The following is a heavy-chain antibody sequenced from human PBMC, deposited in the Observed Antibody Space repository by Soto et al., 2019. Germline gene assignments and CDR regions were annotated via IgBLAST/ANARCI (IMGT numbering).Heavy chain of an antibody. D-gene: IGHD6-13*01. V-gene: IGHV3-48*01. CDR2: ISSSSSAI. Sequence: GGSLRLSCAASGFAFSIYSMNWVRQAPGKGLEWVSFISSSSSAIYYADSVKGRFTISRDNAKNSLFLQMSNLRAEDTAVYYCASRTAAAGIVAWGLGTLVTVS. J-gene: IGHJ4*02. CDR3: ASRTAAAGIVA. CDR1: GFAFSIYS.